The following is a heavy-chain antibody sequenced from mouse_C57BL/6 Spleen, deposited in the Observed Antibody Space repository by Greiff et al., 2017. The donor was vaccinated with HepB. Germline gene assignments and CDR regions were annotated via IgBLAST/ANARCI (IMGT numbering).Heavy chain of an antibody. CDR3: VFIDPDV. V-gene: IGHV1-82*01. D-gene: IGHD1-1*01. CDR2: IYPGDGDT. J-gene: IGHJ1*03. CDR1: GYAFSSSW. Sequence: VQLQQSGPELVKPGASVKISCKASGYAFSSSWMNWVKQRPGKGLEWIGRIYPGDGDTNYNGKFKGKATLTADKSSSTAYMQLSSLTSEDSAVYFCVFIDPDVWGTGTTVTVSS.